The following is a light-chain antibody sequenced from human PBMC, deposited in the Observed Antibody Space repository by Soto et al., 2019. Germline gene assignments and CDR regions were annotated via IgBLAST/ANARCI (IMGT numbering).Light chain of an antibody. CDR2: DAS. CDR1: QDINTY. CDR3: QHYSNLPPI. J-gene: IGKJ3*01. V-gene: IGKV1-33*01. Sequence: DIQMTQSPSSLSASVGDRVTITCQASQDINTYLSWYQQRPGKAPRLLIYDASDLETGVPSRFSGSGSGTNFTLTITSLRPEDFATYLCQHYSNLPPIVAPGTKVDIK.